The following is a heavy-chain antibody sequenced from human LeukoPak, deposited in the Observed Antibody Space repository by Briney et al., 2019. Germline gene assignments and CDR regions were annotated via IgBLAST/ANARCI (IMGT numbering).Heavy chain of an antibody. D-gene: IGHD2-8*01. Sequence: SETLSLTCGVSGGSITSTNWWRWVRQPPGQGLEWIGEVSLSGLTNYNPTLNSRVIMALDTSKNHLSLNLTSVTAADTAVYFCSRENGAFSPFGYWGQGTLVTVPS. CDR3: SRENGAFSPFGY. CDR2: VSLSGLT. CDR1: GGSITSTNW. J-gene: IGHJ4*02. V-gene: IGHV4-4*02.